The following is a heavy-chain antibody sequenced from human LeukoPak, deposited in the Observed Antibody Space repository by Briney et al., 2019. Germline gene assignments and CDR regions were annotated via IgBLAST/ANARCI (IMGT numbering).Heavy chain of an antibody. J-gene: IGHJ4*02. V-gene: IGHV3-15*01. CDR3: TTCGGDCFFNY. D-gene: IGHD2-21*02. Sequence: GGSLRLSCAASGFTFSSYAMSWVRQAPGKGLEWVGRIRSKPAGETTSYAAPVKGRFTISRDDSRNTLYLQMNSLKTEDTAVYYCTTCGGDCFFNYWGQGTLVTASS. CDR1: GFTFSSYA. CDR2: IRSKPAGETT.